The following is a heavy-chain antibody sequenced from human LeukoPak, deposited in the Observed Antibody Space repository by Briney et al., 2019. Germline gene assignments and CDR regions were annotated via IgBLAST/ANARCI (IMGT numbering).Heavy chain of an antibody. V-gene: IGHV3-30*04. D-gene: IGHD5-18*01. CDR2: ISYDGSNK. Sequence: GGSLRLSCAASGFTFSSYAMHWVRQAPGKGLEWGAVISYDGSNKYYADSVKGRFTISRDNSKNTLYLQMNSLRAEDTAVYYCARDLGVDTAMVLDYWGQGTLVTVSS. CDR1: GFTFSSYA. CDR3: ARDLGVDTAMVLDY. J-gene: IGHJ4*02.